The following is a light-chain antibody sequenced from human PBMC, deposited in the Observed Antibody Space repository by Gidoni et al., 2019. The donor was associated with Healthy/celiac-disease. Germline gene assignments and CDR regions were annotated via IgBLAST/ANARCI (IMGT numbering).Light chain of an antibody. CDR1: RSDVGGYNY. CDR2: DVS. V-gene: IGLV2-14*01. Sequence: QSALTPPTSVSGSPAQSSTISCTGTRSDVGGYNYVSWYQQHPGKAPKLMIYDVSNRPSGVSNRFSGSKSGNTASLTISGLQAEDEADYYCSSYTSSSTLVVFGGGTKLTVL. J-gene: IGLJ2*01. CDR3: SSYTSSSTLVV.